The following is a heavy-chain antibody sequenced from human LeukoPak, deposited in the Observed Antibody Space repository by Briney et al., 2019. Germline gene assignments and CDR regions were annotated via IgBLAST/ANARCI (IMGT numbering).Heavy chain of an antibody. CDR1: GYTFTSYG. Sequence: ASVKVSCKASGYTFTSYGISWVRQAPGQGLEWMGWISAYNGNTNYAQKFQGRVTITADESTSTAYMELSSLRSEDTAVYYCAREGSYDSSYTYDYWGQGTLVTVSS. J-gene: IGHJ4*02. CDR2: ISAYNGNT. V-gene: IGHV1-18*01. CDR3: AREGSYDSSYTYDY. D-gene: IGHD3-22*01.